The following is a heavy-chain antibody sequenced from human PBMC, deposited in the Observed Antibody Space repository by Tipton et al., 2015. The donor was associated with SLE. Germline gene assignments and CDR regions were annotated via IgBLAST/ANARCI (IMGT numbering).Heavy chain of an antibody. CDR1: GASISSGVIY. V-gene: IGHV4-31*03. D-gene: IGHD1-1*01. CDR2: ISYSGGT. Sequence: TLSLTCSVSGASISSGVIYWSWFRHHPGKGLEWIGYISYSGGTYYNPTLKSRVTLSVDTSKNQFSLKLSSVTAADTAIYYCARQSHDVPHTAAFDYWGQGTLVTVSS. J-gene: IGHJ4*02. CDR3: ARQSHDVPHTAAFDY.